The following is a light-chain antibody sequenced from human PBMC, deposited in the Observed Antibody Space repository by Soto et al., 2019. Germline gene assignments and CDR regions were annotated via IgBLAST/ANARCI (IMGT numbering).Light chain of an antibody. J-gene: IGKJ1*01. Sequence: ILLTQSPATRSVSPGERATLSCTASHYVYSNVAWFQQRPGQAPRLLIYRASTRATGTPARFSGSGSGTEFTLTITSLQSEDFALYYCQQYHNLWTFGQGTKVDIK. CDR3: QQYHNLWT. CDR1: HYVYSN. V-gene: IGKV3-15*01. CDR2: RAS.